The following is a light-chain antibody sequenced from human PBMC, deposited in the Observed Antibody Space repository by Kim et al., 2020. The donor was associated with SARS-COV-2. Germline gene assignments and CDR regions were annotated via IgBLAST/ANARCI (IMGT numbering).Light chain of an antibody. CDR1: SSNIGAGYD. CDR3: QSYDSSLSGVV. V-gene: IGLV1-40*01. Sequence: GVPISCPGRSSNIGAGYDVHWYQQLPGTAPKLLIYGNSNRPSGVPDRLSGSKSGTSASLAITGLQAEDEADYYCQSYDSSLSGVVFGGGTQLTVL. J-gene: IGLJ2*01. CDR2: GNS.